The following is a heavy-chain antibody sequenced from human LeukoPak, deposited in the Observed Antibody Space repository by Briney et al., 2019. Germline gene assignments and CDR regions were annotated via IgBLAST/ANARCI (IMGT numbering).Heavy chain of an antibody. V-gene: IGHV1-46*01. CDR1: GYTFTSCY. J-gene: IGHJ6*02. CDR2: INPSGGST. D-gene: IGHD2-8*01. Sequence: GASVKVSCKASGYTFTSCYMHWVRQAPGQGLEWMGIINPSGGSTSYAQKFQGRVTMTRDTSTSTVYMELSSLRSEDTAVYYCARDREYCTNGVCLYYYGMDVWGQGTTVTVSS. CDR3: ARDREYCTNGVCLYYYGMDV.